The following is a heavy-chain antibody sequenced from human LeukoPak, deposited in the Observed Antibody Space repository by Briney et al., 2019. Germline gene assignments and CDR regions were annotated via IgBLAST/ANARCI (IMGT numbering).Heavy chain of an antibody. J-gene: IGHJ4*02. V-gene: IGHV3-48*01. CDR2: IGIDSGNT. Sequence: GGSLRLSCAASGFRFSDYSMNWVRQAPGKGLEWISYIGIDSGNTNYAGSVKGRFTISGDKAKDSLYLQMNSLRVEDTAVYYCARDYKYAFDNWGQGTLVTVSS. CDR3: ARDYKYAFDN. D-gene: IGHD5-24*01. CDR1: GFRFSDYS.